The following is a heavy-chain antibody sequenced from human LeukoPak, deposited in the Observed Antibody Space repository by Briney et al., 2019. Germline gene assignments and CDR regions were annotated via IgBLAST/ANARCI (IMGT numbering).Heavy chain of an antibody. J-gene: IGHJ3*02. D-gene: IGHD3-3*01. CDR3: TTEGVGGGAFNI. Sequence: GGSLRLSCAASAFTLSTAWMSWVRQAPGKGLEWVGHIKSKTSDGTTDYAAPVKGRFTISRDDSENTLYLQMNSLKTEDTAMYYCTTEGVGGGAFNIWGQGTMVTVSS. CDR2: IKSKTSDGTT. CDR1: AFTLSTAW. V-gene: IGHV3-15*01.